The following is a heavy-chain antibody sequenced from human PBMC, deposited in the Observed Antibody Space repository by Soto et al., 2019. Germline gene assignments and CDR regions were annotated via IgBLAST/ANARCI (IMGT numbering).Heavy chain of an antibody. V-gene: IGHV1-18*01. CDR1: GYTFTSYG. CDR2: IRAYNGNT. Sequence: QVQLVQSGAEVKKPGASVKVSCKASGYTFTSYGISWVRQAPGQGLEWMGWIRAYNGNTNYAQKVQGRVTMTTTTYKSTADMELRSMSSNDTAVYSCARGKERLGLFVYWGQGTLVTVSS. J-gene: IGHJ4*02. CDR3: ARGKERLGLFVY. D-gene: IGHD6-25*01.